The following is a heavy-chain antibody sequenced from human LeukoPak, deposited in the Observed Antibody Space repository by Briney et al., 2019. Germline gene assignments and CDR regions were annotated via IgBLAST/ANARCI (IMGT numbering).Heavy chain of an antibody. CDR2: IKRDGSEK. J-gene: IGHJ4*02. CDR1: GFTFSSYW. D-gene: IGHD1-26*01. Sequence: PGGSLRLSCAASGFTFSSYWMSWVRQAPGKGLEWVANIKRDGSEKYYVDSVKGRFTISRDNAKNSLYLQMNSLRAEDTAVYYCARGKPGVGASLDYWGQGSLVTVSS. V-gene: IGHV3-7*01. CDR3: ARGKPGVGASLDY.